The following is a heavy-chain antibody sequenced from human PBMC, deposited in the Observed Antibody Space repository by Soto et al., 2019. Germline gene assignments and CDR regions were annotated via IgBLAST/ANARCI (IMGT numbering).Heavy chain of an antibody. CDR1: GFTFSSHN. J-gene: IGHJ4*02. V-gene: IGHV3-21*04. Sequence: PGGSLRLSCTDSGFTFSSHNMNWVRQAPGKGLVWVSRLNGDGTYTDYADSVKGRFTISRDNAMNSLYLQMNSLRAEDTAVYYCARLRLTGYFDYWGQGTLVTVSS. CDR3: ARLRLTGYFDY. CDR2: LNGDGTYT.